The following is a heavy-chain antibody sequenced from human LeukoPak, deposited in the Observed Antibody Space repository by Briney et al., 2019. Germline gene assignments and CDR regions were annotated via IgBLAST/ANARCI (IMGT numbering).Heavy chain of an antibody. CDR3: ARKTAAGTVWFDP. D-gene: IGHD6-13*01. Sequence: GSLRLSCAASGFTFSRYWMSWIRQPPGKGLEWIGEINHSGSTNYNPSLKSRVTISVDTSKNQFSLKLSSVTAADTAVYYCARKTAAGTVWFDPWGQGTLVTASS. CDR2: INHSGST. V-gene: IGHV4-34*01. CDR1: GFTFSRYW. J-gene: IGHJ5*02.